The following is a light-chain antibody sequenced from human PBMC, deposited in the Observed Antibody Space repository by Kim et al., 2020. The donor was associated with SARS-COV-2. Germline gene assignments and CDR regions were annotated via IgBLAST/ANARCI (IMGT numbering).Light chain of an antibody. CDR3: QQRTNWPLT. Sequence: LSPGERAPLSCRASQSVSSYLAWYQPKPGQAPRLLIYDASNRATAIPARFSGSGSGTDFTLTISSLEPEDFAVYYCQQRTNWPLTFVGGTKVDIK. CDR2: DAS. J-gene: IGKJ4*01. CDR1: QSVSSY. V-gene: IGKV3-11*01.